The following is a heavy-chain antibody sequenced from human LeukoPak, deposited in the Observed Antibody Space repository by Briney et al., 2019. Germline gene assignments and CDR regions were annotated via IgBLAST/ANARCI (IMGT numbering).Heavy chain of an antibody. CDR3: AKAPYFFDY. J-gene: IGHJ4*02. Sequence: PGSSLRLSCAPSGFTFSNYGMHWVPQAPGKGLEWVAIISYDGSNKYYADSVKGRFTISRDNSKNTLYLQMNSRGAEDTAVYYWAKAPYFFDYWGQGNLVTVSS. V-gene: IGHV3-30*18. CDR2: ISYDGSNK. CDR1: GFTFSNYG.